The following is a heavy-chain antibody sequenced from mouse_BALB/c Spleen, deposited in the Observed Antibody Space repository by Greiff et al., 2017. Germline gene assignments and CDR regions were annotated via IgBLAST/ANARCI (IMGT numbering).Heavy chain of an antibody. J-gene: IGHJ4*01. CDR3: AYGNAYAMDY. D-gene: IGHD2-1*01. Sequence: LVESGAELVKPGASVKLSCTASGFNIKDTYMHWVKQRPEQGLEWIGRIDPANGNTKYDPKFQGKATITADTSSNTAYLQLSSLTSEDTAVYYCAYGNAYAMDYWGQGTSVTVSS. CDR2: IDPANGNT. V-gene: IGHV14-3*02. CDR1: GFNIKDTY.